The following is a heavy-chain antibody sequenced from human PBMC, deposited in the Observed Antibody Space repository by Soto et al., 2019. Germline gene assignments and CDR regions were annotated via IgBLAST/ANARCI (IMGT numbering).Heavy chain of an antibody. Sequence: SVGSLRLSCAASGFIFRSYSMAWVRQAPGKGLEWVSSISSSSSYIYYADSVKGRFTISRDNAKNSLYLQMNSLRAEDTAVYYCARSQQTTVTSPLADPWGQGTLVTVSS. CDR2: ISSSSSYI. J-gene: IGHJ5*02. CDR1: GFIFRSYS. D-gene: IGHD4-17*01. CDR3: ARSQQTTVTSPLADP. V-gene: IGHV3-21*01.